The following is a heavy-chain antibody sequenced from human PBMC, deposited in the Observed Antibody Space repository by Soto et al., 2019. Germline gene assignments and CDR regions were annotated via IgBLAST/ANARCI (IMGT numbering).Heavy chain of an antibody. D-gene: IGHD2-15*01. CDR3: ARQGYCNSGSCPGYFDN. CDR2: VYYSGNS. V-gene: IGHV4-39*01. Sequence: SETLSLTCTVSGGSIFSNSYYWGWIRQPPGKGLEWIGSVYYSGNSYTNPSLKSRVTVSVDTSKNQFSMRLTSVTAADTAVYFCARQGYCNSGSCPGYFDNWGQGALVTVSS. CDR1: GGSIFSNSYY. J-gene: IGHJ4*02.